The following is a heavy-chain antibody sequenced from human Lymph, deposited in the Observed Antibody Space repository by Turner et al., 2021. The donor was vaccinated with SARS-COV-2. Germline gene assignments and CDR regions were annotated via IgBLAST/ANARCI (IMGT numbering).Heavy chain of an antibody. Sequence: QVQLVQSGAEVKKPCASVQVSCKAPGYTFTSYDINWVRQANGQGLEWMGWMNPNSGNTGYAQKFQGRVTRTRNTSISTAYMELRSLRYEDTAVYYCARGRYSGGGMDVWGQGTTVTVSS. CDR1: GYTFTSYD. CDR2: MNPNSGNT. D-gene: IGHD1-26*01. J-gene: IGHJ6*02. CDR3: ARGRYSGGGMDV. V-gene: IGHV1-8*02.